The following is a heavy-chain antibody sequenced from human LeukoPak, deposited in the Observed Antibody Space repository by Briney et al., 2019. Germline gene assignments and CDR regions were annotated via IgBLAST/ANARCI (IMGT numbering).Heavy chain of an antibody. D-gene: IGHD2-8*01. CDR3: AKDTSIGRYCTNGVCSPFDY. V-gene: IGHV3-23*01. Sequence: PGGSLRLSCAASGFTFSSYAMSWVRQAPGKGLEWVSAISDSGGSTYDADSVKGRFTISRDSSKNTLYLQMNSLRAEDTAVYYCAKDTSIGRYCTNGVCSPFDYWGQETLVTVSS. CDR2: ISDSGGST. J-gene: IGHJ4*02. CDR1: GFTFSSYA.